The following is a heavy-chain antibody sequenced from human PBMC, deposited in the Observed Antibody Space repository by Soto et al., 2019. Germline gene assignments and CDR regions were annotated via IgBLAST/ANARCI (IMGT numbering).Heavy chain of an antibody. D-gene: IGHD4-17*01. Sequence: QVQLVQSGAEVKKPGASVKVSCKASGYTFTSYGISWVRQAPGQGLEWMGWISAYNGNTNYAQKLQGRVTMTTDTSTSTAYMELRSLRSDDTAVYYCARAPDYDNGDYYRYHYMDVWGKGTTVTVAS. J-gene: IGHJ6*03. CDR1: GYTFTSYG. V-gene: IGHV1-18*01. CDR2: ISAYNGNT. CDR3: ARAPDYDNGDYYRYHYMDV.